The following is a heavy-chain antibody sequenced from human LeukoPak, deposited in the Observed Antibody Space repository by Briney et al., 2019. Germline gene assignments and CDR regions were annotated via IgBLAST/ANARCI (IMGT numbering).Heavy chain of an antibody. CDR1: GFTFSSYA. CDR2: ISYDGSNK. V-gene: IGHV3-30-3*01. CDR3: ARDPKKIRYFDWLAVDY. D-gene: IGHD3-9*01. Sequence: PGGSLRLSCAASGFTFSSYAMHWVRQAPGKGLEWVALISYDGSNKYYADSVKGRFTISRDNSKNTLYLQMNSLRAEDTAVYYCARDPKKIRYFDWLAVDYWGQGTLVTVSS. J-gene: IGHJ4*02.